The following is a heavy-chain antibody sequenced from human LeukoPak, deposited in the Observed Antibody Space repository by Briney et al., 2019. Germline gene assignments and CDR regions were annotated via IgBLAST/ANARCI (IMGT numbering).Heavy chain of an antibody. J-gene: IGHJ6*02. D-gene: IGHD1-26*01. V-gene: IGHV3-9*01. CDR3: AKEPRGAIYYYGMDV. CDR1: GFTFDDYA. Sequence: GRSLRLSCAASGFTFDDYAMHWVRQAPGKGLEWVSGISWNSGSIGYADSVKGRLTISRDNAKNSLYLQMNSLRAEDTALYYCAKEPRGAIYYYGMDVWGQGTTVTVSS. CDR2: ISWNSGSI.